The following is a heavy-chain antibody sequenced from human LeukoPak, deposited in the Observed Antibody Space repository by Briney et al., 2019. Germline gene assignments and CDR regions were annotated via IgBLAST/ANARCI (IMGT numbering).Heavy chain of an antibody. D-gene: IGHD6-13*01. V-gene: IGHV1-69*13. CDR2: IIPIFGTA. J-gene: IGHJ4*02. CDR1: GGTFSSYA. Sequence: GASVKVSCKASGGTFSSYAISWVRQAPGQGLEWMGEIIPIFGTANYAQKFQGRVTITADESTSTAYMEMSSLRSEDTAVYYCARSAAADPFDYWGQGTLVTVSS. CDR3: ARSAAADPFDY.